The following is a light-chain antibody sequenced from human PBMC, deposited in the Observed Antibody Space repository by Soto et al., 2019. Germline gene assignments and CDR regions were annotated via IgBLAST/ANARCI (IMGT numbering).Light chain of an antibody. V-gene: IGLV2-14*01. J-gene: IGLJ1*01. CDR3: SSYTSSITRV. CDR2: DVS. Sequence: QSALTQPASESGSPGQSITISCTGTSSDIGGYNYVSWYQQHPGKAPKLMIYDVSNRPSGVSNRFSGSKSGNTASLTISGLQAEDEADYYCSSYTSSITRVFGTGTKLTVL. CDR1: SSDIGGYNY.